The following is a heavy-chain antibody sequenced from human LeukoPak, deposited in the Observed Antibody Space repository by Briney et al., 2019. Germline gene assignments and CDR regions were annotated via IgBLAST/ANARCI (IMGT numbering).Heavy chain of an antibody. CDR2: ISAYNDNT. CDR1: GYTFTMYG. Sequence: ASVKVSCKASGYTFTMYGITWVRQAPGQGLEWMGWISAYNDNTNYAQNLQDRVTMTTDTSTSTVYMELRSLTSDDTAMYYCARDTAGGPFDYWGQGTLVTVSS. V-gene: IGHV1-18*01. CDR3: ARDTAGGPFDY. J-gene: IGHJ4*02.